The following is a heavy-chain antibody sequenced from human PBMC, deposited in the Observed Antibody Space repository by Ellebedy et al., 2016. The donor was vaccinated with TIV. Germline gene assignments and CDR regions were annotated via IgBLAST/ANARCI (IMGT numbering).Heavy chain of an antibody. D-gene: IGHD5-18*01. Sequence: GSLRLSCTVSGGFISSSSYYWSWIRQPPGKGLEWIGYIYYSGSTNYNPSLKSRVTISVDTSKNQFSLKLSSVTAADTAVYYCARVYSYGDQHFDYWGQGTLVTVSS. CDR1: GGFISSSSYY. CDR2: IYYSGST. J-gene: IGHJ4*02. V-gene: IGHV4-61*01. CDR3: ARVYSYGDQHFDY.